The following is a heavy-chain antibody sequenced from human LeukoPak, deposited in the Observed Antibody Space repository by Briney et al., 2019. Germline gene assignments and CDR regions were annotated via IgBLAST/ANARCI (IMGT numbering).Heavy chain of an antibody. Sequence: ASVKVSCKASGYTFISYYIHWVRQAPGQGLEWIGIINPSGGSTRYAQKFQGRATMTRDTSTGTIYMELSSLRSEDTAVYFCARDSGTVSDAFDIWGQGTMVTVSS. CDR3: ARDSGTVSDAFDI. V-gene: IGHV1-46*01. CDR2: INPSGGST. D-gene: IGHD4-11*01. J-gene: IGHJ3*02. CDR1: GYTFISYY.